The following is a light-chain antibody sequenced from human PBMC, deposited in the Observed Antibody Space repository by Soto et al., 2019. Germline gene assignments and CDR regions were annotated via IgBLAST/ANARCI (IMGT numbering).Light chain of an antibody. CDR2: SAS. CDR1: QSLRGGY. Sequence: EIVLTQSPGTLSLSPGERATLSCRASQSLRGGYLAWFQQKPGQTPRLLIYSASNRATGIPDRLSGSGSGTDFTLTISRLGPEYLGVYYCQRNGSLPIPFGQGTRLEIK. V-gene: IGKV3-20*01. CDR3: QRNGSLPIP. J-gene: IGKJ5*01.